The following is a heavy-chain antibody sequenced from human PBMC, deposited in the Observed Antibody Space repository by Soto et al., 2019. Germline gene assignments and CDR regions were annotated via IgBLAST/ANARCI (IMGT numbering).Heavy chain of an antibody. Sequence: PGGSLRLSCAASGFTFDDYAVHWVRPAPGKGLEWVSGISWNSGSIGYADSVKGRFTISRDNAKNSLYLQMNSLRSEDTAVYYCARSLYDILTGSVYNWFDPWGQGTLVTAPQ. CDR3: ARSLYDILTGSVYNWFDP. CDR2: ISWNSGSI. J-gene: IGHJ5*02. CDR1: GFTFDDYA. D-gene: IGHD3-9*01. V-gene: IGHV3-9*01.